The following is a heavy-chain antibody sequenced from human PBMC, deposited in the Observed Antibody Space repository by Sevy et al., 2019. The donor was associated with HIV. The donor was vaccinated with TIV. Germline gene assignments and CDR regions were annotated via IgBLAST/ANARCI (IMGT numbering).Heavy chain of an antibody. CDR1: GYNFNSYY. D-gene: IGHD3-16*01. Sequence: ASVKVSCKAAGYNFNSYYIHWVRQAPGQGLEWMGIITPSGDTTTYSQKFQGRVTMTSDTSTSTVYMELSSLRYDDTAVYYCTRVRSFGFEYWGQGTLVTVSS. J-gene: IGHJ4*02. CDR2: ITPSGDTT. CDR3: TRVRSFGFEY. V-gene: IGHV1-46*02.